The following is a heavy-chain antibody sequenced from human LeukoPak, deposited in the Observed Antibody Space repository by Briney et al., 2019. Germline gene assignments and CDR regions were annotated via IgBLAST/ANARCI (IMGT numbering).Heavy chain of an antibody. CDR3: ARISTSSPSDH. D-gene: IGHD2/OR15-2a*01. V-gene: IGHV3-23*01. J-gene: IGHJ4*02. Sequence: GGSLRLSCAPSGFTFSSYAMSWVRQAPGKGLEWVSSTSGSGITTYYGDSVKGRFTTSRDNSKNTLYLQMNSLRAEYTAVYYCARISTSSPSDHWGQGTLVTVSS. CDR1: GFTFSSYA. CDR2: TSGSGITT.